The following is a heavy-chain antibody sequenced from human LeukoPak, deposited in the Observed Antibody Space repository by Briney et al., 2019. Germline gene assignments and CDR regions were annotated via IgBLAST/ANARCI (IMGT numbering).Heavy chain of an antibody. CDR3: ARGSGEGFDP. CDR2: IYYSGST. Sequence: PSETLSLTCTVSGGSISSYYWSWIRQPPGKGLEWIGYIYYSGSTNYNPSLKSRVTISVDTSKNQFSLKLSSVTAADTAVYYCARGSGEGFDPWGQGTLVTVSS. J-gene: IGHJ5*02. V-gene: IGHV4-59*01. CDR1: GGSISSYY. D-gene: IGHD6-19*01.